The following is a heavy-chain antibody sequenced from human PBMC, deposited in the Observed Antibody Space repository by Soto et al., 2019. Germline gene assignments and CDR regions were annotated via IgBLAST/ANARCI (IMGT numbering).Heavy chain of an antibody. CDR1: GYTFTGYY. V-gene: IGHV1-2*04. J-gene: IGHJ4*02. D-gene: IGHD3-22*01. Sequence: ASVKVSCKASGYTFTGYYMHWVRQAPGQGLEWMGWINPNSGGTNYAQKFQGWVTMTRDTSISTAYMELSRLRSDDTAVYYCARGLYYYDSSGKFDYWGQGTLVTFSS. CDR2: INPNSGGT. CDR3: ARGLYYYDSSGKFDY.